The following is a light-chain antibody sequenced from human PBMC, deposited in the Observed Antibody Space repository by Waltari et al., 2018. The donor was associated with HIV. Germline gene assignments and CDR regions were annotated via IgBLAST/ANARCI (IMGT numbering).Light chain of an antibody. CDR2: DDN. Sequence: QSVLTQPPSVSAAPGQKVTISCFGSTSNIGSRSVSWYQRLPGTAPKLFIYDDNERPSGIPDRFSASRSGTSATLGIAGLQTGDEADYYCVTWDHSLGAVVFGGGTKLTVL. CDR3: VTWDHSLGAVV. V-gene: IGLV1-51*01. CDR1: TSNIGSRS. J-gene: IGLJ3*02.